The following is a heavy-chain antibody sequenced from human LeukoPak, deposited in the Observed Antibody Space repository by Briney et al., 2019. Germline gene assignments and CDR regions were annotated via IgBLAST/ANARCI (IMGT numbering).Heavy chain of an antibody. V-gene: IGHV3-48*03. Sequence: GGSLRLSCAASGFTFSSYEMNWVRQAPGKGLEWVSYISSSGSTIYYADSVKGRFTISRDSAKNSLYLQMNSLRAEDTAVYYCARSDTAMVTGAFDIWGQGTMVTVSS. CDR2: ISSSGSTI. CDR1: GFTFSSYE. CDR3: ARSDTAMVTGAFDI. D-gene: IGHD5-18*01. J-gene: IGHJ3*02.